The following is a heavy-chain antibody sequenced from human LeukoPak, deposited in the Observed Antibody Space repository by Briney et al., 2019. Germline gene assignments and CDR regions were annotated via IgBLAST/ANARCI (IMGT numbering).Heavy chain of an antibody. CDR2: IKQDGSEK. CDR3: VKEAGGYYYFDL. D-gene: IGHD3-10*01. V-gene: IGHV3-7*03. Sequence: GGSLRLSCAASGFTFSTYWMSWVRQAPGKGLEWVANIKQDGSEKYYVDSVKGRFTISRDNAKNSLYLQMNSLRAEDMALYYCVKEAGGYYYFDLWGRGTLVTVSS. J-gene: IGHJ2*01. CDR1: GFTFSTYW.